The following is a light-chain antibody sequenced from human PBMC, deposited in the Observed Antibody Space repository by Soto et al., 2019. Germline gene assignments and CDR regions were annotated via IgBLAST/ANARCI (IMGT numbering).Light chain of an antibody. Sequence: EIVLTQSPGTLSLSPGERATLSCRASESVSDNYLAWYQQRSGQAPRLVIYGASSRASAVPDRFSGSGSGADFTLTISRLEPEDFAVYYCQQYGSSLPSYTFGQGTKLEIK. CDR3: QQYGSSLPSYT. V-gene: IGKV3-20*01. CDR2: GAS. CDR1: ESVSDNY. J-gene: IGKJ2*01.